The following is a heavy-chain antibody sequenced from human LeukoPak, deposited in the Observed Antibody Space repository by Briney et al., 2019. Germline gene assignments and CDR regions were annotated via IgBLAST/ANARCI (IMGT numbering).Heavy chain of an antibody. CDR3: ARVDPVDSQVGGYYFDS. CDR2: ISSGSGYT. Sequence: PGGSLRLSCEASGFTFSDSYMSWTRQAPGKGLEWVSYISSGSGYTKYADSVKGRFTISRDNAKNSLFLQMNSLRAGDTAVYYCARVDPVDSQVGGYYFDSWGQGTLVTVSS. D-gene: IGHD3-16*01. CDR1: GFTFSDSY. J-gene: IGHJ4*02. V-gene: IGHV3-11*05.